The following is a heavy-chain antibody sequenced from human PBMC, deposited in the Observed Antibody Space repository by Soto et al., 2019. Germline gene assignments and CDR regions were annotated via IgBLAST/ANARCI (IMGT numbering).Heavy chain of an antibody. CDR1: GFTFDDYA. CDR2: ISWNSGSI. Sequence: EVQLVESGGGLAQLGRSLRLSCAASGFTFDDYAMHWVRQAPGKGPEWVSGISWNSGSIGYADSVKGRFTISRDNAKNSLYLQMNSLRAEDTALYYCAKDVSAVAGFDYWGQGTLVTVSS. J-gene: IGHJ4*02. D-gene: IGHD6-19*01. CDR3: AKDVSAVAGFDY. V-gene: IGHV3-9*01.